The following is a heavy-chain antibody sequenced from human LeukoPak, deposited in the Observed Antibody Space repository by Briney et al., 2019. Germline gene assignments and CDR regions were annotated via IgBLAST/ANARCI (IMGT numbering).Heavy chain of an antibody. CDR3: ARSYADILTGYPNQPNNYSYGMDV. V-gene: IGHV1-69*06. CDR2: IIPIFGTA. D-gene: IGHD3-9*01. Sequence: ASVKVSCKASGGTFSSYAISWVRQAPGQGLEWMGGIIPIFGTANYAQKFQGRVTITADKSTSTAYMELSSLRSGDTAVYYCARSYADILTGYPNQPNNYSYGMDVWGKGTTVTVSS. CDR1: GGTFSSYA. J-gene: IGHJ6*04.